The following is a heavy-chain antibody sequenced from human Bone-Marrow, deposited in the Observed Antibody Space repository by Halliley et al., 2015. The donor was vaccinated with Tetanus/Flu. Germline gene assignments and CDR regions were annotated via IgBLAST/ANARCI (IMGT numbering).Heavy chain of an antibody. Sequence: GLEWVSYISRSGSPIYYDDSVKGRFTISRDNAKNSLYLHMNSLRDEDTAVYYCGRWGGGTSIDYWGQGTLVTVSS. V-gene: IGHV3-48*02. J-gene: IGHJ4*02. CDR3: GRWGGGTSIDY. D-gene: IGHD1-1*01. CDR2: ISRSGSPI.